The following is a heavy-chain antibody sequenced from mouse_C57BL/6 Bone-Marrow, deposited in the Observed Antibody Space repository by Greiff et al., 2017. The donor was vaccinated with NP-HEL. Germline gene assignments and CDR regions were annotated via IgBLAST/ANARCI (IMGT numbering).Heavy chain of an antibody. V-gene: IGHV1-69*01. J-gene: IGHJ2*01. CDR3: ARLDY. CDR2: IDPSDSYT. CDR1: GYTFTSYW. Sequence: QVQLQQSGPELVKPGASVKLSCKASGYTFTSYWMHWVKQRPGQGLEWIGEIDPSDSYTNYNQKFKGKSTLTVDKSSSTAYMQLSSLTSEDSAVYYCARLDYWGQGTTLTVSS.